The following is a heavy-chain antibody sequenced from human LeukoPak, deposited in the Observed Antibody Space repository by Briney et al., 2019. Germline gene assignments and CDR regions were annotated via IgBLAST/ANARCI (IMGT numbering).Heavy chain of an antibody. V-gene: IGHV1-18*01. D-gene: IGHD4-17*01. CDR2: ISAYNGNT. CDR1: GYTFTSYG. Sequence: ASVKVSCKASGYTFTSYGISWVRQAPGQGLEWMGWISAYNGNTNYAQKLQGRVTMTTDTSTSTAYMELRGLRSDDTAVYYCGTTVTTLGPAIDYWGQGTLVTVSS. J-gene: IGHJ4*02. CDR3: GTTVTTLGPAIDY.